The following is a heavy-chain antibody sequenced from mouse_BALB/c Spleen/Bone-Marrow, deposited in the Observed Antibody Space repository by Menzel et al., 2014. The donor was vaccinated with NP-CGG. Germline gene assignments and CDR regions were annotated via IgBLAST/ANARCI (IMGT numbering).Heavy chain of an antibody. CDR2: ISSGGGST. CDR1: GFAFRSYD. D-gene: IGHD1-1*01. CDR3: AREVLRDYFDY. Sequence: EVHLVESGGGLVKPGVSLKLSCAASGFAFRSYDMSWVRQTPETRLEWVAYISSGGGSTYYPDTVKGRFTISRDNAKNTLYLQMSSLKSEDTAMYYCAREVLRDYFDYWGQGTTLTVSS. J-gene: IGHJ2*01. V-gene: IGHV5-12-1*01.